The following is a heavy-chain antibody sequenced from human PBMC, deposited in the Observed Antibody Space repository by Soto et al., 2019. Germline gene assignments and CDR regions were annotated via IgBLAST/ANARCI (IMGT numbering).Heavy chain of an antibody. CDR2: IYYSGNT. V-gene: IGHV4-61*01. J-gene: IGHJ6*02. CDR1: GASVSSGSYY. Sequence: QVQLQESGPGLVKPSETLSLTWTVSGASVSSGSYYWGWIRQPPGKGLEWNGYIYYSGNTNYYPSLKSRVTVSVDTSKDQFSLKLSSVTAADTAVYYCARVTMVRGVLYGMDVWGQGTTVTVSS. CDR3: ARVTMVRGVLYGMDV. D-gene: IGHD3-10*01.